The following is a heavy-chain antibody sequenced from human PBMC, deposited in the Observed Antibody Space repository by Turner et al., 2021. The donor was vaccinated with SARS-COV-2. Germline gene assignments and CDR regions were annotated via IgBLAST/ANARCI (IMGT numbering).Heavy chain of an antibody. V-gene: IGHV4-39*01. CDR3: ARLDYDSSGYYSSAFDY. CDR2: IYYSGST. D-gene: IGHD3-22*01. Sequence: QLQLQESGPGLVKPSETLSLTCTVSGGSISSSSYYWGWIRQPPGKGLEWIGSIYYSGSTYNNRTLKSRVTISVDTSKNQFYLKLSSVTDADTAVYYWARLDYDSSGYYSSAFDYWGQGTLVTVSS. J-gene: IGHJ4*02. CDR1: GGSISSSSYY.